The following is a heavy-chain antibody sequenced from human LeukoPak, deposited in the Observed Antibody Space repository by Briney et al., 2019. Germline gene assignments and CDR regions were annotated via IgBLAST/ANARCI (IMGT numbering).Heavy chain of an antibody. J-gene: IGHJ4*02. Sequence: SETLSLTCTVSGGSISNYYWSWIRQPPGKGLEWVAYIYYSGSTNYDPSLKSRVTISLGASKNQFSLKLSSVTAADTAIYYCARHRSGYGLDFWGQGPLVTVSS. V-gene: IGHV4-59*08. D-gene: IGHD6-13*01. CDR1: GGSISNYY. CDR2: IYYSGST. CDR3: ARHRSGYGLDF.